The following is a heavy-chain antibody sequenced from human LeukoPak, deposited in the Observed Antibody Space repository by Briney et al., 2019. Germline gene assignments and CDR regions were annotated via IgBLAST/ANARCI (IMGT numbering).Heavy chain of an antibody. CDR3: ARQLQYQLLGVDYYYGMDV. CDR2: IYYSGST. J-gene: IGHJ6*02. CDR1: GGSFSGYY. D-gene: IGHD2-2*01. V-gene: IGHV4-34*01. Sequence: SETLSLTCAVYGGSFSGYYWSWIRQPPGKGLEWIGSIYYSGSTYYNPSLKSRVTISVDTSKNQFSLKLSSVTAADTAVYYCARQLQYQLLGVDYYYGMDVWGQGTTVTVSS.